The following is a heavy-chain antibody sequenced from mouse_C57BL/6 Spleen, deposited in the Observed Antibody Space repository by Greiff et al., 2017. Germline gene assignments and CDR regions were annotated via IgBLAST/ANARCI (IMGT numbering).Heavy chain of an antibody. J-gene: IGHJ1*03. V-gene: IGHV1-59*01. CDR2: IDPSDSYT. D-gene: IGHD4-1*01. Sequence: QVQLKQPGAELVRPGTSVKLSCKASGYTFTSYWMHWVKQRPGQGLEWIGVIDPSDSYTNYNQKFKGKATLTVDTSSSTAYMQLSSLTSEDSAVYYCARSTGTYFDVWGTGTTVTVSS. CDR1: GYTFTSYW. CDR3: ARSTGTYFDV.